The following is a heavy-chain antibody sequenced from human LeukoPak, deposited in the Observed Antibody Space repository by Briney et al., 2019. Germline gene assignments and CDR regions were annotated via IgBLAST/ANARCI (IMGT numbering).Heavy chain of an antibody. CDR1: GFTFGDYA. Sequence: GGSLSLSCTASGFTFGDYAMSWVRQAPGEGLEWVGFIRSKAYGGTTEYAASVKGRFTISRDDSKSIAYLQMNSLKTEDTAVYYCTRAPYCSGGSCYDYWGQGTLVTVSS. CDR2: IRSKAYGGTT. V-gene: IGHV3-49*04. CDR3: TRAPYCSGGSCYDY. D-gene: IGHD2-15*01. J-gene: IGHJ4*02.